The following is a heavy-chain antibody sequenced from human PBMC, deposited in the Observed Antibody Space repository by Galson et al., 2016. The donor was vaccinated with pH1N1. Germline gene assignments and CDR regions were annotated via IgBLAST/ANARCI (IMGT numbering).Heavy chain of an antibody. Sequence: SLRLSCAASGFTFTSYAMHWVRQAPGKGLEWVAVILYDGTNEYYADSVKGRFTISGDKTQSTMYLQMNSLRTEDTAVYYCARDSEYSGHEGFHWAQGTLVIVSS. CDR1: GFTFTSYA. V-gene: IGHV3-30*04. J-gene: IGHJ4*02. CDR2: ILYDGTNE. D-gene: IGHD5-12*01. CDR3: ARDSEYSGHEGFH.